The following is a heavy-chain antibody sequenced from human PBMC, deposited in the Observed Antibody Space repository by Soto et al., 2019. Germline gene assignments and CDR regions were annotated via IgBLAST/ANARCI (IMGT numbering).Heavy chain of an antibody. D-gene: IGHD1-1*01. Sequence: QVQLVESGGGVVQPGRSLRLSCEASGFTFRDYAMHWVRQAPGKGLEWVAAIPSDGSAQHYADSVKGRFSISRDNSKNTLSLQMNNLRPEDAALYYCARAVAGQVRSAWTWLDYWGQGTLVTVSS. CDR3: ARAVAGQVRSAWTWLDY. CDR1: GFTFRDYA. CDR2: IPSDGSAQ. J-gene: IGHJ4*02. V-gene: IGHV3-30-3*01.